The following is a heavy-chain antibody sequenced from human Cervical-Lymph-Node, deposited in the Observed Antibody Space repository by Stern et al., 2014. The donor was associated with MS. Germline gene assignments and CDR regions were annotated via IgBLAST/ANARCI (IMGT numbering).Heavy chain of an antibody. J-gene: IGHJ4*02. Sequence: VQLVESGAEVKQPGASVKVSCKASGYTFTSYGISWVRQAPGQGLEWMGWITTYIGNTNYAQRLQGRVTMTTDTSTSTAYMELRSMRSDDTAVYYCAREGMHTALDYWGQGTLVTVSS. CDR1: GYTFTSYG. V-gene: IGHV1-18*01. CDR2: ITTYIGNT. D-gene: IGHD5-18*01. CDR3: AREGMHTALDY.